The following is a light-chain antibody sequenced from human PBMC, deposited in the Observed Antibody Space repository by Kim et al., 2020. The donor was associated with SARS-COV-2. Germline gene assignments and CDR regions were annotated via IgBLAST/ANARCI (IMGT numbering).Light chain of an antibody. V-gene: IGKV3-11*01. J-gene: IGKJ2*01. CDR1: QSVSSF. Sequence: EIVLTQSPATLSLSPGERATLSCRASQSVSSFLAWYQQKPGQAPRLLIYDASNRATGIPARFSGSGSGTDFTPTISSLEPEDFAVYYCQQRSNWPKTFGQGTKLEI. CDR3: QQRSNWPKT. CDR2: DAS.